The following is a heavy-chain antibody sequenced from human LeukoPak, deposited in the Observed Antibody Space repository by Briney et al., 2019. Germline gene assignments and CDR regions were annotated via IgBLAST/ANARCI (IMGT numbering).Heavy chain of an antibody. J-gene: IGHJ6*02. CDR1: GFPFSSYA. D-gene: IGHD2-15*01. Sequence: GGSLRLSCSASGFPFSSYAMHWVRQSPGKGLEYVSAISDSGGSTYYADSVKGRFTISRDNSKNTLYLQMSSLRAEDTAVYFCVRGYSFGPYGMDVWGQGTTVTVSS. CDR2: ISDSGGST. CDR3: VRGYSFGPYGMDV. V-gene: IGHV3-64D*09.